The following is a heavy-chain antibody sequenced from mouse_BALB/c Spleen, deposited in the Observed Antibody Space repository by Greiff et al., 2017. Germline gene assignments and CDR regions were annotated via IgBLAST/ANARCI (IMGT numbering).Heavy chain of an antibody. Sequence: QVQLQQSGAELAKPGASVKMSCKASGYTFTSYWMHWVKQRPGQGLEWIGYINPSTGYTEYNQKFKDKATLTADKSSSTAYMQLSSLTSEDSAVYYCASVYYDYDGGMDYWGQGTSVTVSS. CDR3: ASVYYDYDGGMDY. D-gene: IGHD2-4*01. CDR1: GYTFTSYW. V-gene: IGHV1-7*01. J-gene: IGHJ4*01. CDR2: INPSTGYT.